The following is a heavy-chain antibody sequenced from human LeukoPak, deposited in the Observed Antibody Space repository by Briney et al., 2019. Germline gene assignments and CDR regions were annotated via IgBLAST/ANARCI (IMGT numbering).Heavy chain of an antibody. CDR3: ARQTFSSGYRIFDY. Sequence: SETLSLTCTVSGGSISGYYWTWIRQPPGKGLEWIGDIHYSGSTNYNPSLKSRVTTSVDTSKRQFALKLSSVTAADTAVYYCARQTFSSGYRIFDYWGQGTLVTVSS. J-gene: IGHJ4*02. V-gene: IGHV4-59*01. CDR1: GGSISGYY. D-gene: IGHD3-22*01. CDR2: IHYSGST.